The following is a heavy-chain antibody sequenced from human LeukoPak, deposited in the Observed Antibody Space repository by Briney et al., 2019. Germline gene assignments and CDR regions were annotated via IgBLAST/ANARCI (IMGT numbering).Heavy chain of an antibody. CDR3: ARDLGNCFDY. V-gene: IGHV3-20*04. CDR1: GFTFSSYA. J-gene: IGHJ4*02. D-gene: IGHD4-23*01. Sequence: PRGSLRLSCAASGFTFSSYAMSWVRQAPGKGLEWVSGINWNGGSTGHADSVKGRFTISRDNAKNSLYLQMNSLRAEDTAVYYCARDLGNCFDYWGQGTLVTVSS. CDR2: INWNGGST.